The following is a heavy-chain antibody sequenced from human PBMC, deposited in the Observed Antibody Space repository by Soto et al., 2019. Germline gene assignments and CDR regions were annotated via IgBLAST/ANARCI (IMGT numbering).Heavy chain of an antibody. V-gene: IGHV3-11*01. CDR3: ARRLQWQLRPLDS. Sequence: QVHLMESGGGLVKPGGSLSLSCAGSGFTFSDYYITWIRRAPGKGLAWVSYINTLSSAIDYAASEKGRFTISRDNAKNSVYLQMNSLRAEDTAVYYCARRLQWQLRPLDSWGRGTLVTVSS. D-gene: IGHD6-19*01. CDR1: GFTFSDYY. J-gene: IGHJ4*02. CDR2: INTLSSAI.